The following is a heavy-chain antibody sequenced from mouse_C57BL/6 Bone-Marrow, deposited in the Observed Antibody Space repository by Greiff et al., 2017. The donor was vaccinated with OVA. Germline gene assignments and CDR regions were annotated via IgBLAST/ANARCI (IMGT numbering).Heavy chain of an antibody. CDR1: GFSLTSYG. D-gene: IGHD2-4*01. J-gene: IGHJ4*01. Sequence: QVQLKQSGPGLVAPSQSLSITCTVSGFSLTSYGVDWVRPSPGKGLEWLGVLWGVGSTNYNSDLNSRLCISKDNSNSQCFLTMNSLQTDDTAMYYCAREDDYDEGAMDYWGQGTSGTVSS. CDR3: AREDDYDEGAMDY. V-gene: IGHV2-6*01. CDR2: LWGVGST.